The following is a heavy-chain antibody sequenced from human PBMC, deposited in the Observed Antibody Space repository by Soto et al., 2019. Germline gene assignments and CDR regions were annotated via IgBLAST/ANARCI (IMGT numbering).Heavy chain of an antibody. D-gene: IGHD3-10*01. CDR2: IYHSGST. CDR1: GYSISSGYY. CDR3: ARKWFVGPNRAFDP. Sequence: PSETLSLTCAVSGYSISSGYYWGWIRQPPGKGLEWIGSIYHSGSTYYNPSLKSRVTISVDTSKNQFSLKLSSVTAADTAVYYCARKWFVGPNRAFDPWGQGTLVTVSS. J-gene: IGHJ5*02. V-gene: IGHV4-38-2*01.